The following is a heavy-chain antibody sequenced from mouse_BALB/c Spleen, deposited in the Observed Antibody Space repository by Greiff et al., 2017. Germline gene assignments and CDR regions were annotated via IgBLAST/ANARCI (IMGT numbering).Heavy chain of an antibody. Sequence: EVQRVESGGGLVKPGGSLKLSCAASGFAFSSYDMSWVRQTPEKRLEWVAYISSGGGSTYYPDTVKGRFTISRDNAKNTLYLQMSSLKSEDTAMYYCARHPPYDYEDAMDYWGQGTSVTVSS. D-gene: IGHD2-4*01. V-gene: IGHV5-12-1*01. J-gene: IGHJ4*01. CDR3: ARHPPYDYEDAMDY. CDR1: GFAFSSYD. CDR2: ISSGGGST.